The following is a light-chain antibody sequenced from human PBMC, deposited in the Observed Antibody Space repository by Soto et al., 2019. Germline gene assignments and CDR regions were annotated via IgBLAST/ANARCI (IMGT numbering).Light chain of an antibody. CDR2: EGS. V-gene: IGLV2-23*01. CDR3: CSYAGRSTYV. J-gene: IGLJ1*01. Sequence: QSALTQPASVSGSPGQSITISCTGTSSDVGSYNLVSWYQQHPGKAPKLMIYEGSKRPSGVSNRFSDSKSGNTASLTISGLQAEDEADYYCCSYAGRSTYVFGTGTKVTVL. CDR1: SSDVGSYNL.